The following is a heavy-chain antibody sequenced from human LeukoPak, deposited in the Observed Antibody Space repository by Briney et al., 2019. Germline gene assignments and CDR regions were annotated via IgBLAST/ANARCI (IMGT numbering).Heavy chain of an antibody. J-gene: IGHJ4*02. D-gene: IGHD2-15*01. Sequence: GGSLRLSCAASGFTFNNYAMYWVRLAPGKGLEWVSGIFGSGGSAHYADSVKGRFTISRDNSKNTVYLQLDSLRVEDTAVYYCGKTTVGYGSGRYPGWPVDYWGQGTLVTVSS. V-gene: IGHV3-23*01. CDR3: GKTTVGYGSGRYPGWPVDY. CDR2: IFGSGGSA. CDR1: GFTFNNYA.